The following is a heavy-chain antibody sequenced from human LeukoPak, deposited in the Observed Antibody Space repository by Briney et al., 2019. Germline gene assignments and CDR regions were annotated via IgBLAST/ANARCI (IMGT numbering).Heavy chain of an antibody. Sequence: SETLSLTCTVSGGSISSYYWSWIRQPPGKGLEWIGYIYTSGSTNYNPSLKSRVTISVDTSKNQFSLKLSSVTAADTAVYYCARQYSSSWSFDYWGQGTLATVSS. D-gene: IGHD6-13*01. CDR2: IYTSGST. CDR3: ARQYSSSWSFDY. J-gene: IGHJ4*02. V-gene: IGHV4-4*09. CDR1: GGSISSYY.